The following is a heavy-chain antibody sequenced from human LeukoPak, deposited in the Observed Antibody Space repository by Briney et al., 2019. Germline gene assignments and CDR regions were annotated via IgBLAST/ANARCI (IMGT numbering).Heavy chain of an antibody. CDR3: VVVPGCITVFGVVIIRDY. Sequence: GGSLRLSCAAAGFTFSSYGMHWGRQAPGKELEWVAFLRSDGSNKYYADSVKGRFTISRDNSKNTLYLQMNSLRAEDTAVYYCVVVPGCITVFGVVIIRDYSGQGTLVTVSS. CDR2: LRSDGSNK. D-gene: IGHD3-3*01. V-gene: IGHV3-30*02. CDR1: GFTFSSYG. J-gene: IGHJ4*02.